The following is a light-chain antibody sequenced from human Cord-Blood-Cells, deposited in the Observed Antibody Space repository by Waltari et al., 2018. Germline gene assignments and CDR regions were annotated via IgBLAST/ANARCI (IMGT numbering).Light chain of an antibody. CDR1: SSDVGGYNY. Sequence: QSALTQPASVSGSPGQSITISCTGTSSDVGGYNYVSWYQQHPGKSPKLMIYDVSNRPEGVSNLSSVSKSGNTASRTIAGLQAEDEADYYCSSYTSSSTLLVFGGGTKLTVL. V-gene: IGLV2-14*01. CDR2: DVS. J-gene: IGLJ2*01. CDR3: SSYTSSSTLLV.